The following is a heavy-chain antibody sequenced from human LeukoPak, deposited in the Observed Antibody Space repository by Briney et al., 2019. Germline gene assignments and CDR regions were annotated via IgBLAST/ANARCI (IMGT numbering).Heavy chain of an antibody. CDR1: GFTFSSYA. V-gene: IGHV3-74*01. J-gene: IGHJ4*02. CDR3: ARPHY. Sequence: GGSLRLTCAASGFTFSSYAMHWVRQAPGTGLVWVSRINYDGSSRRDADYVKGRFTTSRDNVQNTLFLQMNSLRAEDTAVYYCARPHYWGQGTLVTVSS. CDR2: INYDGSSR.